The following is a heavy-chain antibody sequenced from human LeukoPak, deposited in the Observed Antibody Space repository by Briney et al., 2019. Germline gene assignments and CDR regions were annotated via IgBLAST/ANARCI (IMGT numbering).Heavy chain of an antibody. CDR2: YNCGST. CDR3: ARSPGTGNYYYYGMDV. J-gene: IGHJ6*02. V-gene: IGHV3-53*01. D-gene: IGHD1-1*01. Sequence: YNCGSTYSAASVKRRFTISRDNSKNTLYLQMNSLRAEDTAVYYCARSPGTGNYYYYGMDVWGQGTTVTVSS.